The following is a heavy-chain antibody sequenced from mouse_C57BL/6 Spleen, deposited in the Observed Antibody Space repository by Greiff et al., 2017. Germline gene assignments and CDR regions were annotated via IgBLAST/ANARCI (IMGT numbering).Heavy chain of an antibody. V-gene: IGHV1-78*01. D-gene: IGHD2-4*01. CDR1: GYTFTDYT. CDR2: IYPRDGST. Sequence: VQLQQSDAELVKPGASVKISCKASGYTFTDYTIHWMKQRPEQGLEWIGYIYPRDGSTKYNEKFKGKATLTADKSSSTAYMQLNSLTSEDSAVYFCAGEEIYDYGVESVGFAYWGQGTLVTVSA. CDR3: AGEEIYDYGVESVGFAY. J-gene: IGHJ3*01.